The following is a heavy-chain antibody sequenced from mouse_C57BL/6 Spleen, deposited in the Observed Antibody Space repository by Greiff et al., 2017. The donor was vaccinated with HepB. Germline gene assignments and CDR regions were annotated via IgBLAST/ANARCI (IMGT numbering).Heavy chain of an antibody. Sequence: QVQLQQSGAELVKPGASVKISCKASGYAFSSYWLNWVKQRPGKGLEWIGQIYPGDGDTNYNGKFKGKATLTADKSSSTAYMQLSSLTSEDSAVYFCARGGYDYDEDGYFDYWGQGTTLTVSS. CDR1: GYAFSSYW. CDR2: IYPGDGDT. D-gene: IGHD2-4*01. J-gene: IGHJ2*01. CDR3: ARGGYDYDEDGYFDY. V-gene: IGHV1-80*01.